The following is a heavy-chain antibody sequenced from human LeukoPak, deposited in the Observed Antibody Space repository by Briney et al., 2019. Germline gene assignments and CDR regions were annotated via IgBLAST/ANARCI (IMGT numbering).Heavy chain of an antibody. CDR1: GGAFSGYY. CDR3: ARGSRNYNNYEGADY. V-gene: IGHV4-34*01. CDR2: INHSGDT. D-gene: IGHD4-11*01. J-gene: IGHJ4*02. Sequence: SETLSLTCAVYGGAFSGYYWSWISQPPGKGLEWIGEINHSGDTKYNPSLKSRVSMSVDVSKDQFSLKLTSLTAADTAVYYCARGSRNYNNYEGADYWGQGTLVTVSS.